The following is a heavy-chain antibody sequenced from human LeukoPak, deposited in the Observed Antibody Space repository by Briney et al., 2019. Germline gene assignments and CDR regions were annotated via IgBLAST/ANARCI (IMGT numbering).Heavy chain of an antibody. J-gene: IGHJ4*02. CDR3: AKTSIVVAPAAIPH. V-gene: IGHV3-30*18. CDR1: GFTFSSYG. D-gene: IGHD2-2*01. Sequence: GGSLRLSCAASGFTFSSYGMHWVRQAPGKGLEWVAVISYDGSNKYYADSVKGRFTISRDNSKNTLYLQMNSLRAEDTAVYYCAKTSIVVAPAAIPHWGQGTLVTVSS. CDR2: ISYDGSNK.